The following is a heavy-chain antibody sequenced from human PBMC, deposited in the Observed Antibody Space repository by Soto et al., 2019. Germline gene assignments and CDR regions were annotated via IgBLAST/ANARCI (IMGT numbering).Heavy chain of an antibody. Sequence: VSFKASGGTFSSYAISWVRQAPGQGLEWMGGIIPIFGTANYAQKFQGRVTITADKSTSTAYMELSSLRSEDTAVYYCARDRRGQQLALQRFDPWGQGTLVTVSS. CDR2: IIPIFGTA. V-gene: IGHV1-69*06. D-gene: IGHD6-13*01. J-gene: IGHJ5*02. CDR3: ARDRRGQQLALQRFDP. CDR1: GGTFSSYA.